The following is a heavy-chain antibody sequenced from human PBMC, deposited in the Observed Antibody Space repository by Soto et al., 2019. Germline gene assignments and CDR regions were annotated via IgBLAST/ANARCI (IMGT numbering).Heavy chain of an antibody. CDR3: ARDRLQYPGRYYYDSSGYYDY. J-gene: IGHJ4*02. V-gene: IGHV4-4*07. CDR2: IYTSGST. D-gene: IGHD3-22*01. CDR1: GGSISSYY. Sequence: QVQLQESGPGLVKPSETLSLTCTVSGGSISSYYWSWIRQPAGKGLEWIGRIYTSGSTNYNPSLKSRVTMSVDTSKNQFSLKLSSVTAADTAVYYCARDRLQYPGRYYYDSSGYYDYWGQGTLVTVSS.